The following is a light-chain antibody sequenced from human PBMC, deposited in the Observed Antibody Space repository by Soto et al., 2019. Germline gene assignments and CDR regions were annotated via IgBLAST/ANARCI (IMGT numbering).Light chain of an antibody. CDR2: AAS. CDR1: QDISNY. J-gene: IGKJ3*01. V-gene: IGKV1-27*01. CDR3: QRYNSVPFT. Sequence: DIEMTQSPSSLSASVGDRVTITCRASQDISNYLAWYQQKPGGVPKLLIYAASTLQSGVPSRFSGSGSGTQFSLPINSMQPQDVAAYFCQRYNSVPFTFGPGARVDI.